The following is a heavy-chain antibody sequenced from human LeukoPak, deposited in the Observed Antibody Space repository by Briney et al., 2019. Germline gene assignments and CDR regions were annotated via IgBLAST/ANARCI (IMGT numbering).Heavy chain of an antibody. CDR3: ARGIVGATRAFDI. CDR2: IRAYNVNT. D-gene: IGHD1-26*01. J-gene: IGHJ3*02. V-gene: IGHV1-18*01. Sequence: ASVKVSCKASGYSFTSYGISWVRQAPGQGRERMGWIRAYNVNTNYAQKLQGRVTMTTDTSTSTAYMEMRSLRSDDTAVYYCARGIVGATRAFDIWGQGTMVTVSS. CDR1: GYSFTSYG.